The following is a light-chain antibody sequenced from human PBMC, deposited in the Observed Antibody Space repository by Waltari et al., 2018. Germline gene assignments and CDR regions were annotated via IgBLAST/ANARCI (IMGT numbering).Light chain of an antibody. CDR2: DVS. CDR3: SSYSRSSTFYV. CDR1: TSDVGGYNY. J-gene: IGLJ1*01. Sequence: QSALTQPASVSGSPGQSITISCTGTTSDVGGYNYVSWYQQHPGKAPKLMIYDVSKRPSGVSDSFSGSKSGNTASLTISGLQTEDEADYYCSSYSRSSTFYVFGTGTKVTVL. V-gene: IGLV2-14*03.